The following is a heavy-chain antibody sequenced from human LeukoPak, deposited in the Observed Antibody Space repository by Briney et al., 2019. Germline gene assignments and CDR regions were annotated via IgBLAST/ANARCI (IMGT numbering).Heavy chain of an antibody. CDR1: GFTFSSYA. J-gene: IGHJ4*02. D-gene: IGHD6-25*01. Sequence: GGSLRLSCAASGFTFSSYAMHWVRQAPGKGLEWVAVISYDGSNKYYADSVKGRFTISRDNSKNTLYLQMNSLRAEDTAVYYCARDRRAAGSFDYGGRGTLVTVPS. V-gene: IGHV3-30-3*01. CDR3: ARDRRAAGSFDY. CDR2: ISYDGSNK.